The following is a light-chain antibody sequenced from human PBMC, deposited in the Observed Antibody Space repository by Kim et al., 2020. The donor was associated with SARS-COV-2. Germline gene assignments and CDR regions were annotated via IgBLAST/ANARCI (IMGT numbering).Light chain of an antibody. Sequence: ASIGDRVTITCRAGQGIGNYLAWFQQKPGEAPKSLIYDASSLQSGVPSKFSGSGSGRDFTLTISSLQPEDCATYYCQQYDLYPLTFGGGTKVDIK. CDR1: QGIGNY. V-gene: IGKV1-16*02. J-gene: IGKJ4*01. CDR2: DAS. CDR3: QQYDLYPLT.